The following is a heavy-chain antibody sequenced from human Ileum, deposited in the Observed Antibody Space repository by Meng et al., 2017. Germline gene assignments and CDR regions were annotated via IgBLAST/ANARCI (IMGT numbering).Heavy chain of an antibody. CDR1: GFIFSNYS. CDR2: MTPSGTGT. CDR3: EKDRIVGSKGTED. V-gene: IGHV3-23*01. Sequence: GGSLRLSCAASGFIFSNYSMDWVRQAPGRGLEWVSTMTPSGTGTYYVDSVKGRFTISRDNSKHTLYLQMNSLRAEDTAVYYCEKDRIVGSKGTEDWGQGTLVTVSS. D-gene: IGHD1-26*01. J-gene: IGHJ4*02.